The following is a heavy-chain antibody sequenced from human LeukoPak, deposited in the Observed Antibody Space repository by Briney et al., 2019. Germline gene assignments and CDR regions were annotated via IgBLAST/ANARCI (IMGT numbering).Heavy chain of an antibody. CDR2: IYYSGST. Sequence: SETLSLTCTVSGYSISSDYYWGWIRQPPGKGLEWIGNIYYSGSTYYNPSLKSRVTISVDTSKNQFSLKLSSVTAADTAVYFCSRAVAGSVGWFDPWGQGTLVTVSS. D-gene: IGHD6-19*01. CDR1: GYSISSDYY. V-gene: IGHV4-38-2*02. CDR3: SRAVAGSVGWFDP. J-gene: IGHJ5*02.